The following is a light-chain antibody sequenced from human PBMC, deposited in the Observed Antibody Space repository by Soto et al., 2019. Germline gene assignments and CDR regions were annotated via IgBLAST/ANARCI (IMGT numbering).Light chain of an antibody. CDR3: QQYGSSPRYT. CDR1: QSVSSTF. Sequence: EIVLTQSPGTLSLSPGERATLSCRASQSVSSTFLDWYQQKPGQAPRLLIYGASSRAPGIPDRFSGSGSGRDFTLTISGLEPEDFAVYYCQQYGSSPRYTFGQGTKLEIK. CDR2: GAS. V-gene: IGKV3-20*01. J-gene: IGKJ2*01.